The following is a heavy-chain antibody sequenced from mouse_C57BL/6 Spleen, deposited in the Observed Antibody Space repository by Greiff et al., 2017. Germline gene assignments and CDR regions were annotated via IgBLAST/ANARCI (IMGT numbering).Heavy chain of an antibody. CDR1: GYTFTDYN. D-gene: IGHD2-5*01. Sequence: EVQLQQSGPELVKPGASVKIPCKASGYTFTDYNMDWVKQSHGKSLEWIGDINPNNGGTIYNQKFKGKATLTVDKSSSTAYMELRSLTSADTAGYYCARHSNSYYYARDYWGQGTSVTVSS. CDR2: INPNNGGT. J-gene: IGHJ4*01. V-gene: IGHV1-18*01. CDR3: ARHSNSYYYARDY.